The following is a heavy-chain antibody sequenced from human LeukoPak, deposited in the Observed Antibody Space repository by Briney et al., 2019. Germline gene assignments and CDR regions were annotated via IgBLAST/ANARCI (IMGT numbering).Heavy chain of an antibody. Sequence: SQTLSLTCTVSGDSISSGDYYWTWIRQPPGKGLEWIGYIYFTGTTYYNPSLKSRVTISVDTSKNQFSLKLSSVTAADTAVYYCARTGDDFWSGRWAPASNWFDPWGQGTLVTVSS. J-gene: IGHJ5*02. CDR2: IYFTGTT. CDR1: GDSISSGDYY. D-gene: IGHD3-3*01. V-gene: IGHV4-30-4*01. CDR3: ARTGDDFWSGRWAPASNWFDP.